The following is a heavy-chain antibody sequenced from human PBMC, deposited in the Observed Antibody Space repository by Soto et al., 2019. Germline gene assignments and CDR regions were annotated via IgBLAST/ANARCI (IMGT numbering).Heavy chain of an antibody. V-gene: IGHV1-18*01. D-gene: IGHD2-2*01. CDR1: GYTFTSYG. CDR2: ISAYNGNT. CDR3: ARDLIMLEDIVVVPAAVNWFDP. Sequence: ASVKVSCKASGYTFTSYGISWVRQAPGQGLEWMGWISAYNGNTNYAQKLQGRVTMTTDTSTSTAYMELRSLRSDDTAVYYCARDLIMLEDIVVVPAAVNWFDPWGQGTLVTVSS. J-gene: IGHJ5*02.